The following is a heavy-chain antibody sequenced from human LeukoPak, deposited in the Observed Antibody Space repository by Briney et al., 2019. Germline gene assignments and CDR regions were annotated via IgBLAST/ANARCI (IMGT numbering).Heavy chain of an antibody. J-gene: IGHJ4*02. Sequence: SETLSLTCAVSGYSISSGYYWGWIRQPPGKGLEWIGSIYHSGSTYYNPSLKRRVTISVDTSKNQFSLKLSSVTAADTAVYYCARRLTDSYDPGYYFDYWGQGTLVTVSS. CDR3: ARRLTDSYDPGYYFDY. CDR2: IYHSGST. V-gene: IGHV4-38-2*01. D-gene: IGHD5-18*01. CDR1: GYSISSGYY.